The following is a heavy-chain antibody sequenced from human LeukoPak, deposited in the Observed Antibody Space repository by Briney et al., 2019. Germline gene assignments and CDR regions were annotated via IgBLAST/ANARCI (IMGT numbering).Heavy chain of an antibody. J-gene: IGHJ5*02. D-gene: IGHD6-6*01. Sequence: SETLSLTCTVSGGSISNYYWSWIRQPPGEVLVWTRSIQPTGSTNSTPPLTSPVTISIYTSKTLFSLKVTSVTAGDTAVYYGAGDNPSSVPWGQRTPVT. CDR2: IQPTGST. V-gene: IGHV4-59*03. CDR1: GGSISNYY. CDR3: AGDNPSSVP.